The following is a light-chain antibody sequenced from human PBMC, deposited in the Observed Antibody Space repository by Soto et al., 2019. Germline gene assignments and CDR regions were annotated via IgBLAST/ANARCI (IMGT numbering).Light chain of an antibody. Sequence: EIVLTQSPATLSLSPGERATLSCRASQSVSSYLAWYQQKPGQAPRLLIYDASNRATGIPARFSGSGSGTDFSLTISSLEPEVFAVYYCQPRFFGQGTKLEIK. J-gene: IGKJ2*01. CDR1: QSVSSY. CDR2: DAS. V-gene: IGKV3-11*01. CDR3: QPRF.